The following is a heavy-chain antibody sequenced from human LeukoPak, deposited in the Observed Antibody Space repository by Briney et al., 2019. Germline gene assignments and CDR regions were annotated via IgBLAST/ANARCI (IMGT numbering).Heavy chain of an antibody. CDR3: AKGLARGRYFDWLSLDDAFDI. D-gene: IGHD3-9*01. CDR1: GFTFSSYA. CDR2: ISGSAGST. Sequence: GGSLRLSCAASGFTFSSYAMSWVRQAPGKGLEWDSAISGSAGSTYYADSVKGRFTISRDNSKNTLYLQMNSLRAEDTAVYYCAKGLARGRYFDWLSLDDAFDIWGQGTMVTVSS. V-gene: IGHV3-23*01. J-gene: IGHJ3*02.